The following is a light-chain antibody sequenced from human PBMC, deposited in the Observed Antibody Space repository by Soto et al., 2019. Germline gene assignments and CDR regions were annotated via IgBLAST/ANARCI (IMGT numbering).Light chain of an antibody. CDR1: NSNRRKSKD. J-gene: IGLJ1*01. CDR2: GKR. V-gene: IGLV1-40*01. Sequence: QSVLTQPPSVSGAPGQRVTISCSGSNSNRRKSKDRHRYQQGTGTALKRRSNGKRKRPSGVPDRFSGSKSGTSASLAITGLQAEDEADYYCQSYDSSLSGYVFGTGTKVTVL. CDR3: QSYDSSLSGYV.